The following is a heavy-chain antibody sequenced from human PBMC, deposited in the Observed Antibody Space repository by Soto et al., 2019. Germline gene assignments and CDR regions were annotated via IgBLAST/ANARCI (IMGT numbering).Heavy chain of an antibody. CDR1: GGSISRSTYY. CDR2: IYYSGST. J-gene: IGHJ5*02. V-gene: IGHV4-39*01. Sequence: SETLSLTCTVSGGSISRSTYYWGWIRQPPGKGLEWIGSIYYSGSTYYRPSLKSRVTISVDTSKNQFSLKLSSVTAADTAVYYCARQVPAAIRLGWFDPWSQGTLVTVSS. D-gene: IGHD2-2*02. CDR3: ARQVPAAIRLGWFDP.